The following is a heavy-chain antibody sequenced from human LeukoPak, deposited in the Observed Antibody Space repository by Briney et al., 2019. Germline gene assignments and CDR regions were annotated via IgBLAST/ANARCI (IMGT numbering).Heavy chain of an antibody. V-gene: IGHV3-23*01. D-gene: IGHD2-8*01. CDR1: EFTFSSYA. CDR3: AKDQDANYFDY. J-gene: IGHJ4*02. Sequence: GGSLRLSCAAPEFTFSSYAMNWVRPAPGKGLEWVSAISASGGSTYYADSVKGRFSISRDNSKNTLYLQMNSLRAEDTAVYYCAKDQDANYFDYWGQGTLVTVSS. CDR2: ISASGGST.